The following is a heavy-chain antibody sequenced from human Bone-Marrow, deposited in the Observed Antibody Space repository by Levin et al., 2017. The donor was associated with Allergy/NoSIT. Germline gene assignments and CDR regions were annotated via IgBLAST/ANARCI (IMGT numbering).Heavy chain of an antibody. CDR2: IYSGDST. J-gene: IGHJ3*02. V-gene: IGHV3-53*01. D-gene: IGHD2-15*01. Sequence: GGSLRLSCAASGFTVSSNYMSWVRQAPGKGLEWVSVIYSGDSTYYADSVKGRFTISRDNSKNTLYLQMNSLRAEDTAVYYCARDHRMGAFDIWGQGTMVTVSS. CDR1: GFTVSSNY. CDR3: ARDHRMGAFDI.